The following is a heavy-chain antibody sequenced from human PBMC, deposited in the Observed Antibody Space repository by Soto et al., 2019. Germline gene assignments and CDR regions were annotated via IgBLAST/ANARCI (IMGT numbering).Heavy chain of an antibody. CDR3: ARHLRYFDRWNWFDP. V-gene: IGHV4-39*01. CDR1: GGPITSSTYY. J-gene: IGHJ5*02. Sequence: TVSGGPITSSTYYWGWIRQPPGKGLEWIGTIYYSGSTAYNPSLKSRVTISVDTSKNQFSLKLSSVTAADTAVYYCARHLRYFDRWNWFDPWGQGTLVTVSS. D-gene: IGHD3-9*01. CDR2: IYYSGST.